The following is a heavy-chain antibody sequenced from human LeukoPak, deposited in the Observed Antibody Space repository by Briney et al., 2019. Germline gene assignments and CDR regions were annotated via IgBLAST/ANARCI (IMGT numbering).Heavy chain of an antibody. J-gene: IGHJ4*02. Sequence: PGGSLRLSCAASGVCFSSYWMTWVRQAPGKGLEWVANIRHDGTEKYYVDSMKSRFSVSRDTTQKSLYLQNNTLRAEDTPVYYCARLAWGGVIQQTAILVCGGQGTLVTVSA. CDR1: GVCFSSYW. CDR2: IRHDGTEK. CDR3: ARLAWGGVIQQTAILVC. V-gene: IGHV3-7*01. D-gene: IGHD2-2*02.